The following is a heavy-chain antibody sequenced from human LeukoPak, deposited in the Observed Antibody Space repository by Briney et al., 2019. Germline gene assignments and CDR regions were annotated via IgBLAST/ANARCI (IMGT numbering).Heavy chain of an antibody. V-gene: IGHV4-39*01. J-gene: IGHJ4*02. CDR1: GGSISSSSYY. CDR3: ARARRGGQQLVLGY. CDR2: IYYSGST. D-gene: IGHD6-13*01. Sequence: SETLSLTCTVSGGSISSSSYYWGWIRQPPGKGLEWIGSIYYSGSTYYNPSLKSRVTISVDTSKNQFSLKLSSVTAADTAVYYCARARRGGQQLVLGYWGQGTLVTVSS.